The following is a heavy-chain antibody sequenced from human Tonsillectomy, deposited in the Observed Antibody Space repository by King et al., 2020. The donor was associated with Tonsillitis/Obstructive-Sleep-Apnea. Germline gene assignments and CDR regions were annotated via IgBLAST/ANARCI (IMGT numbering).Heavy chain of an antibody. CDR1: GFTFDDYA. CDR2: ISWNSGSI. Sequence: VQLVESGGGLVQPGRSLRLSCAASGFTFDDYAMHWVRQAPGKGLEWVSGISWNSGSIGYADSVKGRFTISRDNAKNSLYLQMNSLRAEDTALYYCAKGDCSSTSCYTSYYYYMDVWGKGTTVTVSS. CDR3: AKGDCSSTSCYTSYYYYMDV. D-gene: IGHD2-2*02. V-gene: IGHV3-9*01. J-gene: IGHJ6*03.